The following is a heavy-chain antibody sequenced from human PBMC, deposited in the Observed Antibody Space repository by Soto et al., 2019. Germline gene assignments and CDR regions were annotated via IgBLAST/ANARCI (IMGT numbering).Heavy chain of an antibody. CDR1: GGSISSSSYY. CDR3: ARHPRTAGYYISDYFDY. Sequence: QLQLQESGPGLVKPSETLSLTCTVSGGSISSSSYYWGWIRQPPGKGLEWIGSIYYSGSTYYNPSLKSRVTISVDTSKNQFSLKLSSVTAADTAVYYCARHPRTAGYYISDYFDYWGQGTLVTVSS. J-gene: IGHJ4*02. V-gene: IGHV4-39*01. D-gene: IGHD3-9*01. CDR2: IYYSGST.